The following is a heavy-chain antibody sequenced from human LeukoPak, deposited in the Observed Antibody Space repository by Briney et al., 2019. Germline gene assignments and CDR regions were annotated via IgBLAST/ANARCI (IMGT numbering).Heavy chain of an antibody. D-gene: IGHD3-3*01. CDR3: ARGQNSYYDFWSGYYAPDY. V-gene: IGHV1-8*01. CDR2: MNPNSGNT. J-gene: IGHJ4*02. Sequence: GASVKVSCKASGDTFTSYDINWVRQATGQGLEWMGWMNPNSGNTGYAQKFQGRVTMTRNTCISTAYMELSSLRSEDTAVDYCARGQNSYYDFWSGYYAPDYWGQGTLVTVSS. CDR1: GDTFTSYD.